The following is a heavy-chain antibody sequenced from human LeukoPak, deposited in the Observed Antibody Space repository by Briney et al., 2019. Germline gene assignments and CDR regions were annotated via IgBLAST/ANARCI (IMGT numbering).Heavy chain of an antibody. Sequence: PGGSLRLSCAASGFTFSSYEMNWVRQAPGKGLEWVSYISSSGSTIYYADSVKGRFTISRDNAKNSLYLQTNSLRAEDTAVYYCARDRKYSCSGGSCYFDYWGQGTLVTVSS. V-gene: IGHV3-48*03. D-gene: IGHD2-15*01. J-gene: IGHJ4*02. CDR2: ISSSGSTI. CDR3: ARDRKYSCSGGSCYFDY. CDR1: GFTFSSYE.